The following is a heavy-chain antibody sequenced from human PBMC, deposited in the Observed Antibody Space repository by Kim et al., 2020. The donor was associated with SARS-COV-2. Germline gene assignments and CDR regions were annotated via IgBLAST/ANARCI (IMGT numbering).Heavy chain of an antibody. CDR2: ISAYNGNT. J-gene: IGHJ3*02. CDR1: GYTFTSYG. CDR3: ASRSRQEYAFDI. V-gene: IGHV1-18*01. Sequence: ASVKVSCKASGYTFTSYGISWVRQAPGQGLEWMGWISAYNGNTNYAQKLQGRVTMTTDTSTSTAYMELRSLRSDDTAVYYCASRSRQEYAFDIWGQGTMVTVSS.